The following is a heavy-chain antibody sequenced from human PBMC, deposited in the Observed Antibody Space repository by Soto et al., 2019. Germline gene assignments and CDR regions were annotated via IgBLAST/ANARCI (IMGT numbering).Heavy chain of an antibody. CDR3: VKDGSSGWPYIYDMDV. CDR2: ISYDGRNK. J-gene: IGHJ6*02. D-gene: IGHD6-19*01. Sequence: QVQLVESGGGVVQPGRSLRLSCAASGFTFSSYGMHWVRQAPGKGLEWVAVISYDGRNKYYADAVKGRFTISRDNSKNTLYLQMSSLRAVDSAVYYCVKDGSSGWPYIYDMDVWGQGTTVTVSS. CDR1: GFTFSSYG. V-gene: IGHV3-30*18.